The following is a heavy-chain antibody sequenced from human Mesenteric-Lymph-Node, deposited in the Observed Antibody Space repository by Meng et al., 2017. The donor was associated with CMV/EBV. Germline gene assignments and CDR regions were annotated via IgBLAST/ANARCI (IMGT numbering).Heavy chain of an antibody. Sequence: SVKVSCKASGGTFSSYAITWVRQAPGQGLEWMGGIIPIFGPANYAQKFQGRVTITTDKSTSTAYMEMSSLRSQDTAVYYCASAGSDWSSNYYYYGMDVWGQGTTVTVSS. V-gene: IGHV1-69*05. J-gene: IGHJ6*02. CDR1: GGTFSSYA. D-gene: IGHD3-9*01. CDR3: ASAGSDWSSNYYYYGMDV. CDR2: IIPIFGPA.